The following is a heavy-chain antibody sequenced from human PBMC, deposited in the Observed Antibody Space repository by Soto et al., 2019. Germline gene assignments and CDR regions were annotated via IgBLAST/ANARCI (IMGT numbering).Heavy chain of an antibody. CDR2: FAGDFINT. D-gene: IGHD3-10*01. CDR3: VKERRLAVGGLDL. V-gene: IGHV3-23*01. Sequence: LRLSCAASGFTVNNHAMHWVRQAPGEGLEWASGFAGDFINTRYADSVRGRFTISRDTSKNTLSLQMDSLRVEDTAIYYCVKERRLAVGGLDLWGQGALVTVSS. J-gene: IGHJ5*02. CDR1: GFTVNNHA.